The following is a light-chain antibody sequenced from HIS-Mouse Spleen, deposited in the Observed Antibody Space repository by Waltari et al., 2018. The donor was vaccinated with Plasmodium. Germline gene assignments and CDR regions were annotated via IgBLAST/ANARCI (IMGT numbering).Light chain of an antibody. J-gene: IGKJ3*01. CDR3: QQYNNWSFT. CDR2: GAS. Sequence: EIVMTQSPATLSVSPGERATLFCRASQSVSSNLAWYPQKPGQAPRLHIYGASTRATGIPASFSGSGSGTEFTLTISSLQSEDFAFYYCQQYNNWSFTFGPGTKVDIK. CDR1: QSVSSN. V-gene: IGKV3-15*01.